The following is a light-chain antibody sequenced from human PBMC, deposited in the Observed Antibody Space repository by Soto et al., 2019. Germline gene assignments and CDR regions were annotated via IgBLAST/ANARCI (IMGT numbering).Light chain of an antibody. Sequence: EIVLTQFPGTFSLSPCERATLSSRASQSVGSNYLAWYQQRPGQPPNLLIYGASTRATGIPARFSGSGSGTEFTLTISSLQSEDFAVYYCQQYGSSGTFGQGTKVDIK. CDR3: QQYGSSGT. J-gene: IGKJ1*01. V-gene: IGKV3-20*01. CDR1: QSVGSNY. CDR2: GAS.